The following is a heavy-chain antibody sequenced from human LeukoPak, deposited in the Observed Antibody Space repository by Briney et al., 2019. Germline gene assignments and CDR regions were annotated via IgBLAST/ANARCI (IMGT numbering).Heavy chain of an antibody. V-gene: IGHV3-74*01. CDR2: INSDGSGT. Sequence: GGSLRLSCAASGFTFNNYWMHWVRQAPGKGLVWVARINSDGSGTNHADSVKGRFTISRDNAKNTLYLQMNSLRAEDTAVYYCTRVGNWAHGYWGQGALVTVPS. CDR1: GFTFNNYW. D-gene: IGHD1-1*01. J-gene: IGHJ4*02. CDR3: TRVGNWAHGY.